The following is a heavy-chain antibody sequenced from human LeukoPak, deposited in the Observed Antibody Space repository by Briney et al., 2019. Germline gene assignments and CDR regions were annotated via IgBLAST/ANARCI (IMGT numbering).Heavy chain of an antibody. D-gene: IGHD2-21*02. CDR1: VFSFSNYS. CDR3: ARGYCGGDCYGD. V-gene: IGHV3-21*01. CDR2: IDGSSSHI. Sequence: PGGSLRLSCAASVFSFSNYSMNWVRQAPWKGREWVSSIDGSSSHIYYADSVKGRFTISRDNTKSSLYLQMNSLRAEDMAVYYCARGYCGGDCYGDWGQGTLVTVSS. J-gene: IGHJ1*01.